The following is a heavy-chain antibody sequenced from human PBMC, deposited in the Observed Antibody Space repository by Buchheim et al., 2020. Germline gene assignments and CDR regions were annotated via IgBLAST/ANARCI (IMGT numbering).Heavy chain of an antibody. CDR2: IDTDGSST. V-gene: IGHV3-74*01. CDR1: GFTFSTYR. J-gene: IGHJ4*02. CDR3: ASAAMMTTGSF. Sequence: ELHLVESGGGLVEPGGSLRLSCAASGFTFSTYRMHWVRQPPGKGLVWVSRIDTDGSSTNYADSVKGRFPISRDSAQNTLYLQMNSLRAEDTAVYYCASAAMMTTGSFWGQGTL. D-gene: IGHD2-2*01.